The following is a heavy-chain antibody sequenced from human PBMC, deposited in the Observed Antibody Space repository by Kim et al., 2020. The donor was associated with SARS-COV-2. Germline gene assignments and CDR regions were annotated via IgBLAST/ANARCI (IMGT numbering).Heavy chain of an antibody. CDR3: ARVYSRSASYYYGMDV. CDR2: INWAGGST. J-gene: IGHJ6*02. Sequence: GGSLRLSCAASVFTFDDYGMSWVRQAPGKGLEWVSSINWAGGSTAYIGSVKGRFTISRDNAKNSLYLQMNSLRAEDTAFYYCARVYSRSASYYYGMDVWGQGTTVTVSS. D-gene: IGHD3-22*01. CDR1: VFTFDDYG. V-gene: IGHV3-20*04.